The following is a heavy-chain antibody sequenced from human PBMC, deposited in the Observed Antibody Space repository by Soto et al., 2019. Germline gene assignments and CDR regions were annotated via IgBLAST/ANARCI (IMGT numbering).Heavy chain of an antibody. CDR1: GYTFTGHY. V-gene: IGHV1-2*02. CDR2: INTNSGAT. CDR3: ARDLSPFRNGVCSKNCFVP. J-gene: IGHJ5*02. D-gene: IGHD2-8*01. Sequence: ASVKVSCKASGYTFTGHYMHWVRQAPGQGLEWMGWINTNSGATKYEQKFQGRVTMTRHTSISTVYMELNSLGSDDTAVYYCARDLSPFRNGVCSKNCFVPSGPGTLLSLSS.